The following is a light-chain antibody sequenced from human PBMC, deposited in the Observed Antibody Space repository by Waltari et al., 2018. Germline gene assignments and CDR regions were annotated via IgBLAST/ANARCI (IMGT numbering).Light chain of an antibody. V-gene: IGLV1-51*02. Sequence: QFVLTQPPSVSAAPGQRVTISCSGGSSNIGTNYVSWYRQFPGTAPKLLIYENTERPSGIPGRFSGSKSGTSATLDITGLQAGDEADYYCGTWDSSLSGAVFGGGTHLTVL. CDR3: GTWDSSLSGAV. J-gene: IGLJ7*01. CDR2: ENT. CDR1: SSNIGTNY.